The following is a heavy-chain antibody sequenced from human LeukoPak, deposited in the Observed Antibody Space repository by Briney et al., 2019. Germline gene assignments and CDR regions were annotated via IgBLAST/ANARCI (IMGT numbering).Heavy chain of an antibody. CDR3: AREDYYYDNSGYRWFDP. J-gene: IGHJ5*02. V-gene: IGHV3-48*04. Sequence: PGGSLRLSCAASGFTFSTYIMNWVRQAPGKGLEWVSYISSSSSTIYYADSVKGRFTISRDNAKNSLYLQMNSLRAEDTAVYYCAREDYYYDNSGYRWFDPWGQGTLVIVSS. CDR1: GFTFSTYI. CDR2: ISSSSSTI. D-gene: IGHD3-22*01.